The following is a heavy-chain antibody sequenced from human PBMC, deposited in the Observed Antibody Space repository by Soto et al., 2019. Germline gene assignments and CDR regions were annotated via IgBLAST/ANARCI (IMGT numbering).Heavy chain of an antibody. D-gene: IGHD6-6*01. CDR2: ISYDGSNK. Sequence: QVQLVESGGGVVQPGRSLRLSCAASGFTFSSYAMHWVRQTPGKGLEWVAVISYDGSNKYYADSVKGRFTISRDNSKNTLYLQMNSLRAEDTAVYNCAIDGTDYCRSLGMDVCGQGTTVTVSS. J-gene: IGHJ6*02. CDR3: AIDGTDYCRSLGMDV. V-gene: IGHV3-30-3*01. CDR1: GFTFSSYA.